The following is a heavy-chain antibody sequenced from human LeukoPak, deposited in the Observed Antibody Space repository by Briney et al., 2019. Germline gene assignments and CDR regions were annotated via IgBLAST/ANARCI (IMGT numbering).Heavy chain of an antibody. CDR3: ARAPLSVLRYFDWLHGPIDY. J-gene: IGHJ4*02. CDR2: MNPNSGNT. Sequence: ASVKVSYKASGYTFTRYDINWVRQATGQGLEWMGWMNPNSGNTGYAQKFQGRVTMTRNTSISTAYMELSSLRSEDTAVYYCARAPLSVLRYFDWLHGPIDYWGQGTLVTVSS. V-gene: IGHV1-8*01. CDR1: GYTFTRYD. D-gene: IGHD3-9*01.